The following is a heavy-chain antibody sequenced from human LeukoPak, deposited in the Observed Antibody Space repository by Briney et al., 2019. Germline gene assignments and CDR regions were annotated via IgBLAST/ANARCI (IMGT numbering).Heavy chain of an antibody. CDR1: GGTFSSYA. Sequence: APVKVSCKASGGTFSSYAISWVRQAPGQGLEWMGGIIPIFGTANYAQKFQGRVTITADESTSTAYMELSSLRSEDTAVYYCARGEAPGTVFGGMAVWGQGTAVTVSS. CDR3: ARGEAPGTVFGGMAV. D-gene: IGHD3-16*01. J-gene: IGHJ6*02. CDR2: IIPIFGTA. V-gene: IGHV1-69*13.